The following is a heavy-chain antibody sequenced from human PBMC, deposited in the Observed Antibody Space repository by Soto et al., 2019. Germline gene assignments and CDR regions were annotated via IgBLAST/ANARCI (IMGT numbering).Heavy chain of an antibody. D-gene: IGHD6-6*01. CDR1: RSSLSPGGVG. CDR2: IYWNDDK. Sequence: PTLVRSTQPLTLTCTLSRSSLSPGGVGVGWIGQPPGKALEWLALIYWNDDKRYSPSLKSRLTITKDTSKNQVVLTMTNMDPVDTATYYCAHRGPQCSSSSAQIDYWGQGTLVTVSS. CDR3: AHRGPQCSSSSAQIDY. J-gene: IGHJ4*02. V-gene: IGHV2-5*01.